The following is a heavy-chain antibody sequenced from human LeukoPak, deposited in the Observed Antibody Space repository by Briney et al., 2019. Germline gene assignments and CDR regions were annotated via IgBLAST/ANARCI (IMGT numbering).Heavy chain of an antibody. Sequence: PGGTLRLSCAASGFTFSSYGMSWVRQAPGKGLEWVSAISGSGGSTYYADSVKGRFTISRDNSKNSLYLQMNSLRAEDTAVYYCAKRIRVNWFDPWGQGTLVTVSS. J-gene: IGHJ5*02. CDR3: AKRIRVNWFDP. CDR1: GFTFSSYG. V-gene: IGHV3-23*01. CDR2: ISGSGGST.